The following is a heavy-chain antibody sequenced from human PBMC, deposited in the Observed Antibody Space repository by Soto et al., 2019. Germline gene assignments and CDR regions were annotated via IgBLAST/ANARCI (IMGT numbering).Heavy chain of an antibody. CDR1: GVSLNTADTW. J-gene: IGHJ6*02. CDR3: VRSRHMGSGNGGGWAV. CDR2: CHSDGST. Sequence: QVQLQESGSGLVKPSQSLSLTCTVSGVSLNTADTWWSWIRQSPGKGLECIGYCHSDGSTYYDASFRTRIIISAETCYSKLSLKLISLTAGETAVYFCVRSRHMGSGNGGGWAVWGQCTTVPVCS. V-gene: IGHV4-30-4*01. D-gene: IGHD2-15*01.